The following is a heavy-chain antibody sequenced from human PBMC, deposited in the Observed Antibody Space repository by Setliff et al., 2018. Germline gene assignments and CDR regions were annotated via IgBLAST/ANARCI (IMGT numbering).Heavy chain of an antibody. J-gene: IGHJ6*03. D-gene: IGHD3-3*01. CDR2: VYYSGDT. CDR3: ARVTGFSYMDV. CDR1: GGSISNSDYY. Sequence: SETLSLTCSVSGGSISNSDYYWDWIRQPPGKGLEWIGRVYYSGDTYYIPSLLSRVTISVDTSKNQFSLKLSSVTAADTAVYFCARVTGFSYMDVWGKGTTVTVSS. V-gene: IGHV4-39*01.